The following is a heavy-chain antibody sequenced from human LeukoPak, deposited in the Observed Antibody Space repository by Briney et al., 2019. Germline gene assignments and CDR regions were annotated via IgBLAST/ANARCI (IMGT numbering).Heavy chain of an antibody. CDR2: IYYSGST. CDR3: VKTTRASIRSAFDI. V-gene: IGHV4-59*08. CDR1: GGSISSYY. Sequence: PSETLSLTCTVSGGSISSYYWSWIRQPPGKGLEWIGYIYYSGSTNYNPSLKSRVTISVDTSKNQFSLKLSSMTATDTAVYYCVKTTRASIRSAFDIWGQGTLVTVSS. J-gene: IGHJ3*02. D-gene: IGHD1-7*01.